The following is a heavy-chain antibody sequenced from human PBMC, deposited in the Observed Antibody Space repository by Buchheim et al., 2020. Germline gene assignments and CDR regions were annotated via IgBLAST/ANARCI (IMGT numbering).Heavy chain of an antibody. CDR2: IKRKTDGEKT. CDR1: GLNFSNAW. Sequence: EVQLVESGGGLVEPGGSLRVSCVVSGLNFSNAWMNWVRQAPGKGLEGVGRIKRKTDGEKTDFAAPVKTRFTIPRDDPKTKVDLQMNSLKTEDTAMYYCTTGHCTGGRCYDYWGQGTL. V-gene: IGHV3-15*07. J-gene: IGHJ4*02. D-gene: IGHD2-15*01. CDR3: TTGHCTGGRCYDY.